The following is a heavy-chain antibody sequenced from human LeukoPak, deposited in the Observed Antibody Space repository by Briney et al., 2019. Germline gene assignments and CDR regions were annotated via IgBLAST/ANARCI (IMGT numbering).Heavy chain of an antibody. CDR1: GGSVSNDNYY. J-gene: IGHJ4*02. CDR3: AAPRKYSSSWYDY. Sequence: TSETLSLTCTVSGGSVSNDNYYWSWIRQPPGKGLEWIGYIHHSGSTYYNPSLKSRVTISVDKSKNQFSLKLSSVTAADTAVYYCAAPRKYSSSWYDYWGQGTLVTVSS. CDR2: IHHSGST. D-gene: IGHD6-13*01. V-gene: IGHV4-30-2*01.